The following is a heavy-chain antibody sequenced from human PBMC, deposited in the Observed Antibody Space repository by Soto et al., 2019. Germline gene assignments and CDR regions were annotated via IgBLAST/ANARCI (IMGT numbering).Heavy chain of an antibody. V-gene: IGHV1-2*04. J-gene: IGHJ4*02. Sequence: ASVKVSCKASGYTFPGYYMHWVRQAPGQGLEWMGWINPNSGGTNYAQKFQGWVTMTRDTSISTAYMELSRLRSDDTAVYYCARVFPGSSGWVPFDYWGQGTLVTVSS. D-gene: IGHD6-19*01. CDR3: ARVFPGSSGWVPFDY. CDR2: INPNSGGT. CDR1: GYTFPGYY.